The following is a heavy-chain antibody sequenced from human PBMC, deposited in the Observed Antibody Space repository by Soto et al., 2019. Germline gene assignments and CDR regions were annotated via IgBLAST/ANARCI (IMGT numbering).Heavy chain of an antibody. CDR1: GGSVSDYY. D-gene: IGHD1-7*01. CDR2: INPSGVT. J-gene: IGHJ4*02. Sequence: ASETLSLTCAVYGGSVSDYYRTWIRQPPGKGLEWIGEINPSGVTNSNPSLKSRVSISVDTTKNQFSLKLTSVTDADTAVYYCARGSELPPSSYWGQGILVTVSS. CDR3: ARGSELPPSSY. V-gene: IGHV4-34*01.